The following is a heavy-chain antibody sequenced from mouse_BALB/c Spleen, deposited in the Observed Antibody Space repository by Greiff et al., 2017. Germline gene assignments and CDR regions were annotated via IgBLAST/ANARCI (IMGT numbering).Heavy chain of an antibody. CDR3: ARHYYDYDVRFDY. Sequence: DVKLQESGGGLVQPGGSLKLSCAASGFTFSSYTMSWVRQTPEKRLEWVAYISNGGGSTYYPDTVKGRFTISRDNAKNTLYLQMSSLKSEDTAMYYCARHYYDYDVRFDYWGQGTTLTVSS. CDR1: GFTFSSYT. V-gene: IGHV5-12-2*01. D-gene: IGHD2-4*01. CDR2: ISNGGGST. J-gene: IGHJ2*01.